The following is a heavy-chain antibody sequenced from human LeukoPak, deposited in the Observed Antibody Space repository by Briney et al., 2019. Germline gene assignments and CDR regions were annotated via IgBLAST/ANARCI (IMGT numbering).Heavy chain of an antibody. V-gene: IGHV1-69*13. Sequence: SVKVSCKASGGTFSSYAISWVRQALGQGLEWMGGIIPIFGTANYAQKFQGRVTITADESTSTAYMELSSLRSEDTAVYYCARGGEDQLLLSAGYWGQGTLVTVSS. CDR3: ARGGEDQLLLSAGY. CDR1: GGTFSSYA. D-gene: IGHD2-2*01. CDR2: IIPIFGTA. J-gene: IGHJ4*02.